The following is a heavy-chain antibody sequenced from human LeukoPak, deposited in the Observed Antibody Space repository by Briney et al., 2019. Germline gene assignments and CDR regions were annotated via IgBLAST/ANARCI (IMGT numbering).Heavy chain of an antibody. J-gene: IGHJ4*02. D-gene: IGHD2-15*01. CDR1: VFTFYSYS. CDR2: ISSSSSYT. Sequence: GGPLRLPCAASVFTFYSYSILWLRGSPEKGREGVTSISSSSSYTYYADSVKGRFTISRDNAKNSLYLQMNSLRAEDTAVYYCARGLECSGGSCYLDYWGQGTLVTVSS. V-gene: IGHV3-21*01. CDR3: ARGLECSGGSCYLDY.